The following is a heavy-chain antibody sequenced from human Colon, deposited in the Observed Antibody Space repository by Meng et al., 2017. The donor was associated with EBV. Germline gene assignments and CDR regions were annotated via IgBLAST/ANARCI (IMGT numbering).Heavy chain of an antibody. CDR1: GGSLSSRNW. J-gene: IGHJ4*02. Sequence: QVQLQESGPGLVKPSGTLSLTCAVSGGSLSSRNWWSWVRQPPGKGLEWIGYMDYRGSTFYNPSLKSRVTISVDTSKNQFSLKLSSVTAADTAVYFCARGELLWDYWGQGTLVTVSS. CDR2: MDYRGST. D-gene: IGHD2-2*01. V-gene: IGHV4-4*02. CDR3: ARGELLWDY.